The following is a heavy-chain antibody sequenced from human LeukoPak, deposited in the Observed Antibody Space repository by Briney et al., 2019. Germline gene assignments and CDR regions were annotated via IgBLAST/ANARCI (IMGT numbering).Heavy chain of an antibody. CDR1: GFMFSNYS. J-gene: IGHJ4*02. CDR3: AKEEAEVGRPNFHS. CDR2: VRGRGST. V-gene: IGHV3-23*01. Sequence: GGSLRLSCVTSGFMFSNYSMNWVRQAPGKGPEWVSGVRGRGSTFYSDSVKGRFTISRDNTKNTVHLQMNSLRADDTAVYYCAKEEAEVGRPNFHSWGQGTLVTVSS.